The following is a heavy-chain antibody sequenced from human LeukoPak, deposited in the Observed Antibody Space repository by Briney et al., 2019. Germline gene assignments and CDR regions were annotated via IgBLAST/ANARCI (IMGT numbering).Heavy chain of an antibody. J-gene: IGHJ5*02. D-gene: IGHD2-21*01. CDR2: INPNSGGT. CDR1: GYSFTDYY. CDR3: ARADRLHGGPYLIGP. V-gene: IGHV1-2*02. Sequence: ASVKGSCKTSGYSFTDYYMHWVRQAPGQGLEWMGWINPNSGGTSSAQKFQGRVTMTRDTSIPPVYMEVSWLTSDDTAIYYCARADRLHGGPYLIGPWGQGTLVTVSS.